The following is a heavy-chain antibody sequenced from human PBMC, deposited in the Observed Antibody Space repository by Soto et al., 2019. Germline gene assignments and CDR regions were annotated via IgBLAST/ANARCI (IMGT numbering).Heavy chain of an antibody. Sequence: QITLKESGPTLVKPTQTLTLTCTFSGFSLISDEVGVGWIRQPPGKALEWLALIYWDDDKRYSPSLRSRLYITTDTSTSQVFLAMNNMDTVDTATYYCAHRSNSGRSWHCDFWGQGTLVAVSS. V-gene: IGHV2-5*02. CDR1: GFSLISDEVG. J-gene: IGHJ4*02. D-gene: IGHD1-26*01. CDR2: IYWDDDK. CDR3: AHRSNSGRSWHCDF.